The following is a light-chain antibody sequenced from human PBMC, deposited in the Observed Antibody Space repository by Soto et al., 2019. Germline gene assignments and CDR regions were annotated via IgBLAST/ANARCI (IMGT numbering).Light chain of an antibody. CDR2: DVS. V-gene: IGKV3-11*01. Sequence: EVVLTQSPATLSLSPGERATLSCRASQNIYNYLAWYQQKPGQPPRLLIFDVSNRATGIPARFSGSGSGTDFILTISSVEAEDFAVYYCQHRSRWPLTFGGGTKVEIK. J-gene: IGKJ4*01. CDR3: QHRSRWPLT. CDR1: QNIYNY.